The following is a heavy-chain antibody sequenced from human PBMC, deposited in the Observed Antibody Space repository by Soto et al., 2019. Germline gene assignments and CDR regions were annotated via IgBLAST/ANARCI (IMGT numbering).Heavy chain of an antibody. CDR1: GFTFSSYG. Sequence: GGSLRLSCAASGFTFSSYGMHWVRQAPGKGLEWVAVISYDGSNKYYADSVKGRFTISRDNSKNTLYLQMNSLRAEDTAVYYCAKLGTSLGIAVAGTDYYFDYWGQGTLVTVSS. J-gene: IGHJ4*02. CDR2: ISYDGSNK. CDR3: AKLGTSLGIAVAGTDYYFDY. V-gene: IGHV3-30*18. D-gene: IGHD6-19*01.